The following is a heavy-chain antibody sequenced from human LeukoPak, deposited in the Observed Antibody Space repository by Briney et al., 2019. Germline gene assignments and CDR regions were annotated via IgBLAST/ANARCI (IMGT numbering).Heavy chain of an antibody. Sequence: GGSLRLSCATSGFTFSSYGFHWVRQALGKGLEWVAVIWYDGSNKYYADSVKGRFTISRDNSKNTLYLQMNSLRAEDTAVYYCARDNAEYQLLGFDYWGQGTLVTVSS. D-gene: IGHD2-2*01. CDR2: IWYDGSNK. CDR3: ARDNAEYQLLGFDY. CDR1: GFTFSSYG. V-gene: IGHV3-33*01. J-gene: IGHJ4*02.